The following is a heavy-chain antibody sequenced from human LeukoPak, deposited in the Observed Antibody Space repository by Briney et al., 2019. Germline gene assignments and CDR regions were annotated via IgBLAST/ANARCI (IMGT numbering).Heavy chain of an antibody. D-gene: IGHD3-22*01. Sequence: TGGSLRLSCAASGFTFSSYSMNWVRQAPGKGLEWVSYISSSSSTIYYADSVKGRFTISRDNAKNSLYLQMNSLRAEDTAVYYCAREYYYDSSGSRYWGQGTLVTVSS. CDR2: ISSSSSTI. CDR3: AREYYYDSSGSRY. J-gene: IGHJ4*02. CDR1: GFTFSSYS. V-gene: IGHV3-48*04.